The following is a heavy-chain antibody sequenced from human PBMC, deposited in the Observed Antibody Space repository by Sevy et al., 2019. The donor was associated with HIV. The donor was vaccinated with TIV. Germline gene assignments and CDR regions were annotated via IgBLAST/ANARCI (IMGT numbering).Heavy chain of an antibody. D-gene: IGHD3-10*01. CDR1: GYTFTGYY. J-gene: IGHJ5*02. Sequence: PSVKVSCKASGYTFTGYYMHWVRQAPGQGLEWMGRINPNSGGTNYAQKFQGRVTMTRDTSISTAYMELSRLRSDDTAVYYCARGNYYGSGSYGFDPWGQGTLVTVSS. CDR2: INPNSGGT. V-gene: IGHV1-2*06. CDR3: ARGNYYGSGSYGFDP.